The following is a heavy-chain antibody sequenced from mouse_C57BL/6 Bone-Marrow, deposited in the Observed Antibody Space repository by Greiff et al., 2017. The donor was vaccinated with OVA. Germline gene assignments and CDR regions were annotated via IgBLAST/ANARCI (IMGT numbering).Heavy chain of an antibody. Sequence: QVQLQQPGAELVKPGASVKMSCKASGYTFTSYWITWVKQRPGQGLEWIGDIYPGSGSTNYNEKFKSKATLTVDTSSSTAYMQLSSLTSEDSAVYYCAIEGPYYGSFYWYFDVWGTGTTVTVSS. D-gene: IGHD1-1*01. CDR2: IYPGSGST. V-gene: IGHV1-55*01. CDR3: AIEGPYYGSFYWYFDV. J-gene: IGHJ1*03. CDR1: GYTFTSYW.